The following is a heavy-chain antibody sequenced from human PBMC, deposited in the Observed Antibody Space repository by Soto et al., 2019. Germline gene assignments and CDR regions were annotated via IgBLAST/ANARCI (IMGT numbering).Heavy chain of an antibody. J-gene: IGHJ5*02. CDR1: GFTFSTYS. V-gene: IGHV3-48*01. D-gene: IGHD3-22*01. Sequence: GGSLRLSCAASGFTFSTYSMNWVRQAPGKGLEWVSYISSSSSTIFYTDSVKGRFTVSRDNAKNSLYLQMNSLRAEDTAVYYCVIPTYSYVSSGPPVSWGQGTLVTVS. CDR2: ISSSSSTI. CDR3: VIPTYSYVSSGPPVS.